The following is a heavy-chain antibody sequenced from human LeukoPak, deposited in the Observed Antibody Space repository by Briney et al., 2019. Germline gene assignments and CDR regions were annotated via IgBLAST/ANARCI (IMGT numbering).Heavy chain of an antibody. J-gene: IGHJ6*03. CDR2: IIPIFGTT. D-gene: IGHD1-26*01. CDR1: GGTFSSYA. V-gene: IGHV1-69*06. CDR3: ARVGVFPRVGATSPRNYFMDV. Sequence: GASVKVSCKASGGTFSSYAFIWVRQAPGQGLEWIGGIIPIFGTTNDAQKFQGRVTITADRTTDTAYMELSSLRSEDTAVYYCARVGVFPRVGATSPRNYFMDVWGKGTTVTVSS.